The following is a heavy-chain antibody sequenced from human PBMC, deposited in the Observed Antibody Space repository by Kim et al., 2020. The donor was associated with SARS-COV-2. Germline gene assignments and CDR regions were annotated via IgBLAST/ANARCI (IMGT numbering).Heavy chain of an antibody. J-gene: IGHJ4*02. V-gene: IGHV3-48*02. Sequence: GGSLRLYCAASGFIFTSDSMNWVRQAPGKGLEWVSYISGSGNDIYYADSVKGRFTISRDNAWNSLYLQMNSLKDEDAAIYYCARDLKGYYSVDYWGQGTLVTVSS. D-gene: IGHD3-22*01. CDR3: ARDLKGYYSVDY. CDR2: ISGSGNDI. CDR1: GFIFTSDS.